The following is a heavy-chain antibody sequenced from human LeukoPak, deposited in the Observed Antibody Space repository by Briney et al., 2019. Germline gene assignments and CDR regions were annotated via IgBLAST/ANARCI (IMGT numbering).Heavy chain of an antibody. Sequence: ASVKASCKASGYTFTSYGISWVRQAPGQGIEWMGWISAYNGNTNYAQKLQGRVTMTTDTSTSTAYMELRSLRSDDTAVYYCASGVAMVKGGDAFDIWGQGTMVTVSS. CDR2: ISAYNGNT. V-gene: IGHV1-18*01. D-gene: IGHD5-18*01. CDR1: GYTFTSYG. CDR3: ASGVAMVKGGDAFDI. J-gene: IGHJ3*02.